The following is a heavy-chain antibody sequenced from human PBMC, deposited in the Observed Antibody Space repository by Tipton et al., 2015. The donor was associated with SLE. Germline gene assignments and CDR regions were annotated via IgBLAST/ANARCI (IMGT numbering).Heavy chain of an antibody. V-gene: IGHV3-48*03. CDR2: ISSSGTVI. D-gene: IGHD3-16*01. CDR3: ARDLCSACFVVFDF. CDR1: GFTLSTYE. J-gene: IGHJ3*01. Sequence: SLRLSCSVSGFTLSTYEMNWVRQAPGKGLEWISYISSSGTVIYYADSVKGRFTISRDNAKNSLYLQMNSLRVEDTAIYYCARDLCSACFVVFDFWAHVTLVTVSS.